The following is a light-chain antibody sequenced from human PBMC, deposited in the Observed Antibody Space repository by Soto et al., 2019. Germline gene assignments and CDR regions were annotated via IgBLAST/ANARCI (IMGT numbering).Light chain of an antibody. CDR3: QQYGPPRYP. J-gene: IGKJ2*01. V-gene: IGKV3-20*01. CDR1: QSVSSSY. Sequence: EIVLTQSPGTLSLSPGERATLSCRASQSVSSSYLAWYQQKPGQAPRLLIYGASNRAAGTPDRFSGSGSGTGFTLTISRLEPEDFAVYYCQQYGPPRYPFGQGTKLEIK. CDR2: GAS.